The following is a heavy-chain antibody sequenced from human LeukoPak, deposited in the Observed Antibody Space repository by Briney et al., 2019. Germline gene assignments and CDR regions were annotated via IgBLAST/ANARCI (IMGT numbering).Heavy chain of an antibody. J-gene: IGHJ4*02. V-gene: IGHV1-2*02. CDR2: INPNRGGT. CDR3: AAYSGSYGGSFDY. Sequence: ASVKVSCKASGYSFTDYYMNRVRLAPGQGLEWMGWINPNRGGTNSAQKFQGRVTMTRATSISTAYMELNMLTSDDTAVDYCAAYSGSYGGSFDYWGQGTLVTVSS. D-gene: IGHD1-26*01. CDR1: GYSFTDYY.